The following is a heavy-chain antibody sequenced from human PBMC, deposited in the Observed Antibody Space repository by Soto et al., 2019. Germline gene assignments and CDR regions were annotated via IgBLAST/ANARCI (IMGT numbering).Heavy chain of an antibody. CDR2: IIPIFGTA. CDR1: GGTFSSYA. V-gene: IGHV1-69*06. CDR3: ATEGRIAAAGAGEDNWFDP. J-gene: IGHJ5*02. D-gene: IGHD6-13*01. Sequence: QVQLVQSGAEVKKPGSSVKVSCKASGGTFSSYAISWVRQAPGQGLEWLGGIIPIFGTANYAQKFQGRVTITADKTTSTASMELSSLRSDNTAAYYCATEGRIAAAGAGEDNWFDPWGQGTLFTVSS.